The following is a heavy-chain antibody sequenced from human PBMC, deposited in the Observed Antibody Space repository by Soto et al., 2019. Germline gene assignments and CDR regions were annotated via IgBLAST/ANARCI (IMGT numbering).Heavy chain of an antibody. CDR3: ARGPQSRSSWYQDYYYGMDV. Sequence: GGSLRLSCAASGFTFSSYWMSWVRQAPGKGLEWVANIKQDGSEKYYVDSVKGRFTISRDNAKNSLYLQMNSLRAEDTAVYYCARGPQSRSSWYQDYYYGMDVWGQGTTVTVSS. CDR1: GFTFSSYW. CDR2: IKQDGSEK. D-gene: IGHD6-13*01. V-gene: IGHV3-7*05. J-gene: IGHJ6*02.